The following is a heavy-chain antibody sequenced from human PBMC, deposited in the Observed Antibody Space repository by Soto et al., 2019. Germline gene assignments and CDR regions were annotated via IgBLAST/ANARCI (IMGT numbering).Heavy chain of an antibody. V-gene: IGHV4-34*01. CDR3: ATGSTVTTSILGY. J-gene: IGHJ4*02. CDR1: GGSFIGYY. CDR2: INHSGST. D-gene: IGHD4-17*01. Sequence: SETLSLTCAVYGGSFIGYYWSWIRQPPGKGLEWIGEINHSGSTNYNPSLKSRVTISVDTSKNQFSLKLSSVTAADTAVYYCATGSTVTTSILGYWGQGTLVTVSS.